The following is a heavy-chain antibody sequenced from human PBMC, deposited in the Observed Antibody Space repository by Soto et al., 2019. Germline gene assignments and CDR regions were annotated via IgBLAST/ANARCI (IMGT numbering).Heavy chain of an antibody. CDR2: TRNKANSYTT. D-gene: IGHD2-2*01. CDR1: GFTFSDHY. Sequence: EVQLVESGGGLVQPGGSLRLSCAASGFTFSDHYMDWVRQAPGKGLEWVGRTRNKANSYTTEYAASVKGRFTISRDDSKNSLYLQMNSLKTEDTAVYYCARGPVYCRSTSCYGGGFDYWGQGTLVTVSS. V-gene: IGHV3-72*01. CDR3: ARGPVYCRSTSCYGGGFDY. J-gene: IGHJ4*02.